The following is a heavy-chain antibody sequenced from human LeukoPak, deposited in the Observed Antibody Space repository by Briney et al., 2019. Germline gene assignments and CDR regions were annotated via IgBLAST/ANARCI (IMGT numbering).Heavy chain of an antibody. CDR3: ARAGRGYSYGYSDGTYDY. CDR2: IYSDGST. Sequence: GGSLRLSCAASGFIVSGDFMSWVRQAPGKGLEWVSVIYSDGSTYYADSVQGRFIISRDNSRNTLHLQMTGLRAEDTAVYYCARAGRGYSYGYSDGTYDYWGQGTLVTVSS. D-gene: IGHD5-18*01. CDR1: GFIVSGDF. V-gene: IGHV3-53*01. J-gene: IGHJ4*02.